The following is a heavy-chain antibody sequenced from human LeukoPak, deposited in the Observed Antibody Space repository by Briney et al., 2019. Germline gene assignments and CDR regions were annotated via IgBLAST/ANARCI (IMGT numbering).Heavy chain of an antibody. J-gene: IGHJ4*02. CDR2: ISGSGGSA. Sequence: GGSLRLSCTASGFTFSSYAMSWVRQAPGKGLEWVSAISGSGGSAYYADSVKGRFTISRDNSKNTLYLQMNSLRAEDTAVYYCAKDSPYDSSGYYYVYWGQGTLVTVSS. V-gene: IGHV3-23*01. CDR1: GFTFSSYA. D-gene: IGHD3-22*01. CDR3: AKDSPYDSSGYYYVY.